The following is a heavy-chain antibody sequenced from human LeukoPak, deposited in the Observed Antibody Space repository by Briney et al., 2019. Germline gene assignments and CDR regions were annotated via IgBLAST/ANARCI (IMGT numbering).Heavy chain of an antibody. CDR3: ARCPQMIYYYMDV. CDR2: IIPIFGTA. V-gene: IGHV1-69*06. Sequence: SVKVSCKASGYTFTRYVMHWVRQAPGQGLEWMGGIIPIFGTANYAQKFQGRVTITADKSTSTAYMELSSLRSEDTAVYYCARCPQMIYYYMDVWGKGTTVTVSS. CDR1: GYTFTRYV. D-gene: IGHD3-16*01. J-gene: IGHJ6*03.